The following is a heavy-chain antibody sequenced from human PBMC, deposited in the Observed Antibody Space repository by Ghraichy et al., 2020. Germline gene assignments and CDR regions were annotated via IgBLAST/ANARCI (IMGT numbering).Heavy chain of an antibody. CDR2: IERITEGGTT. V-gene: IGHV3-15*07. D-gene: IGHD2-8*02. Sequence: LSLTCAASGLIFSKAWMNWVRQAPGMGLEWVGRIERITEGGTTDYAAPVKGRFTISRDDSKNTLYLQMNSLKIEDTAVYYCATYCTGGGGCSGNWCQGTQVTVSS. CDR3: ATYCTGGGGCSGN. J-gene: IGHJ4*02. CDR1: GLIFSKAW.